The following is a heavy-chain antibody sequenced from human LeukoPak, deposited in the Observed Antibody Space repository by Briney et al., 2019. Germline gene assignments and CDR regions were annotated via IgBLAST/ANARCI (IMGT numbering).Heavy chain of an antibody. D-gene: IGHD3-22*01. Sequence: PSETLSLTCTVSGGSISSSSYYWGWIRQPPGKGLEWIGSIYYSGSTYYNPSLKSRVTISVDTSKNQFSLKLSSVTAADTAVYYCARKPIVNSAWYYFDYWGQGTLVTVSS. CDR1: GGSISSSSYY. V-gene: IGHV4-39*07. CDR2: IYYSGST. J-gene: IGHJ4*02. CDR3: ARKPIVNSAWYYFDY.